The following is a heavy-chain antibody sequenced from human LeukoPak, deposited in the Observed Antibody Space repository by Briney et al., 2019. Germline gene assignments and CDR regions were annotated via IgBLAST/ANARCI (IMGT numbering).Heavy chain of an antibody. CDR1: GFTFSNYW. V-gene: IGHV3-74*01. CDR3: VRLLDLDF. J-gene: IGHJ4*02. Sequence: GGSLRLSCAASGFTFSNYWMHWVRQAPGEGLVWISRINTDGSTTNYADSVKGRFTISRDNAKSTLYLQMNSLRAEDTAVYYCVRLLDLDFWGQGTLVTVSS. CDR2: INTDGSTT. D-gene: IGHD3-3*01.